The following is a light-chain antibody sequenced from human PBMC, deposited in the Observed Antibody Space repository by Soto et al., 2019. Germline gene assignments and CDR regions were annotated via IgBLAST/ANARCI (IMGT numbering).Light chain of an antibody. CDR3: QQYNNWPTAFT. CDR1: QSVSSN. CDR2: GAS. J-gene: IGKJ4*01. Sequence: EIVMTQSPATLSVSPGERATLSCRASQSVSSNLAWYQQKPGQAPRLLIYGASTRATGIPARFSDSGSGTEFTLTISSLQSEDFAVYYCQQYNNWPTAFTLGGGTKVDIK. V-gene: IGKV3-15*01.